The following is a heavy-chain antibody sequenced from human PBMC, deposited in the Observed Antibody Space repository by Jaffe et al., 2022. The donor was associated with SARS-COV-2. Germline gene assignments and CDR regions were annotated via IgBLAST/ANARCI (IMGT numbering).Heavy chain of an antibody. CDR1: GFSFSSYW. CDR3: AREGN. V-gene: IGHV3-7*01. CDR2: IKEDGGLK. J-gene: IGHJ4*02. Sequence: EVQLVQSGGGLVQPGGSLRLSCAASGFSFSSYWMSWLRQAPGKGPEWVANIKEDGGLKSYVDSVKGRFTISRDNAKNSLFLQMDSLRVEDTAVYYCAREGNWGQGTLVIVSS.